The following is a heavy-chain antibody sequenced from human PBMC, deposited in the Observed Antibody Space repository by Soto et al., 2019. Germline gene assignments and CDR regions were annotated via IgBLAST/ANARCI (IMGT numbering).Heavy chain of an antibody. J-gene: IGHJ5*01. CDR1: GFTFDDYS. Sequence: EVQLVQSGGGLVQPGRSLRLSCVASGFTFDDYSLHWVRQAPGKGLEWVSGITWDSGNMNYADSVKGRFTISRDNGQNSLHLQMNSLRPEDTAVYFCVKVRPRDGYNIHYDSWGQGSLVTVSP. CDR3: VKVRPRDGYNIHYDS. D-gene: IGHD1-1*01. V-gene: IGHV3-9*01. CDR2: ITWDSGNM.